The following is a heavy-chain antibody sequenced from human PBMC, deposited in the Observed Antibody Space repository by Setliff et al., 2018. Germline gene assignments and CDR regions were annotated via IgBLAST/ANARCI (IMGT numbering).Heavy chain of an antibody. D-gene: IGHD6-6*01. V-gene: IGHV1-69*10. CDR3: ARDRAARPPNSYYYYMDV. CDR1: GGTFSSYA. Sequence: SVKVSCKASGGTFSSYAISWVRQAPGQRLEWMGGIIPIPGIANYAQKFQGRVPITTDESTSTAYMELSSLRSEDTAVYYCARDRAARPPNSYYYYMDVWGKGTTVTVSS. CDR2: IIPIPGIA. J-gene: IGHJ6*03.